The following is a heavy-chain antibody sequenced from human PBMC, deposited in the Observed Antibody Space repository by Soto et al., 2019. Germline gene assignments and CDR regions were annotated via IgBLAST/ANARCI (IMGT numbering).Heavy chain of an antibody. CDR1: RASIYTYS. CDR2: IYSSGSA. Sequence: SETLSLTCTVSRASIYTYSWTWIRQPAGKGLQWIGHIYSSGSANYSPSLKSRVSMSVDSSKNQISLKLSSVTAADTAVYYCATIVGANDYWGQGALVTVSS. CDR3: ATIVGANDY. D-gene: IGHD1-26*01. V-gene: IGHV4-4*07. J-gene: IGHJ4*02.